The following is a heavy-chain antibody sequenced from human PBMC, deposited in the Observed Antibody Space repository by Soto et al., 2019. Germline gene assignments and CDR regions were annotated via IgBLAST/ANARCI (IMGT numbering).Heavy chain of an antibody. CDR1: GGSISSYY. J-gene: IGHJ3*02. Sequence: SETLSLTCTVSGGSISSYYWSWIRQPPGKGLEWIGYIYYSGSTNYNPSLKSRVTISVDTSKNQFSLKLSSVTAADTAVYYCARDDPILDRYCSGGSCYVGAFDIWGQGTMVTVS. V-gene: IGHV4-59*01. D-gene: IGHD2-15*01. CDR3: ARDDPILDRYCSGGSCYVGAFDI. CDR2: IYYSGST.